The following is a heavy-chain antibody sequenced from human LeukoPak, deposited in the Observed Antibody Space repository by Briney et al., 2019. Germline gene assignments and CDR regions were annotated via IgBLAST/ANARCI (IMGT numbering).Heavy chain of an antibody. D-gene: IGHD4-11*01. CDR1: GFTFSNAW. CDR3: ARGVPKTSYYYYYMDV. V-gene: IGHV3-15*01. CDR2: IKSKTDGGTT. J-gene: IGHJ6*03. Sequence: GGSLRLSCAASGFTFSNAWMSWVRQAPGKGLEWVGRIKSKTDGGTTDYAAPVKGRFTISRDDSENTLSLQMNSLKTEDTAVYYCARGVPKTSYYYYYMDVWGKGTTVTVSS.